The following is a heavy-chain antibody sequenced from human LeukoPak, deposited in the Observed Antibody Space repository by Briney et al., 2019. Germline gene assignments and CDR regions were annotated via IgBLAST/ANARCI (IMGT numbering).Heavy chain of an antibody. J-gene: IGHJ4*02. Sequence: QPGGSLRLSCAASGFTFSSYEMNSVRQAPGKGLEWVSYISSSGSTIYYADSVKGRFTISRDNAKNSLYLQMNSLRAEDTAVYYCARELLGPAAGDYWGQGTLVTVSS. CDR1: GFTFSSYE. V-gene: IGHV3-48*03. D-gene: IGHD6-13*01. CDR3: ARELLGPAAGDY. CDR2: ISSSGSTI.